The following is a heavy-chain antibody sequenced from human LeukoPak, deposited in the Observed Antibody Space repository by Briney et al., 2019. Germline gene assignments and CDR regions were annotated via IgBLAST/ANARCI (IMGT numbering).Heavy chain of an antibody. V-gene: IGHV3-21*04. CDR3: AKGYYYGSGSYSTFDY. CDR2: ISSSSSYV. D-gene: IGHD3-10*01. J-gene: IGHJ4*02. Sequence: PGGSLRLSCAASGFTFSSYATHWVRQAPGKGLEWVSSISSSSSYVYYADSVKGRFTISRDNAKNSLYLQMNSLRADDTAVYYCAKGYYYGSGSYSTFDYWGQGTLVTVSS. CDR1: GFTFSSYA.